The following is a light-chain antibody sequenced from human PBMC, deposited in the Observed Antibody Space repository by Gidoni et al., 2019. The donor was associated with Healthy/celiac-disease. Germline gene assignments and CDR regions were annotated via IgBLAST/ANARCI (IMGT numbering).Light chain of an antibody. V-gene: IGLV1-51*01. J-gene: IGLJ2*01. CDR3: GTWDSSLSAVV. CDR2: DNN. Sequence: QSVLPQPPSVSAAPGQKVTSSCSGSSSNIGNNYGSWYQQLPGTAPKLLIYDNNKRPSGSPDRCSGAKSGTSATLGITGLQTGDEADYYCGTWDSSLSAVVFGGGTKLTVL. CDR1: SSNIGNNY.